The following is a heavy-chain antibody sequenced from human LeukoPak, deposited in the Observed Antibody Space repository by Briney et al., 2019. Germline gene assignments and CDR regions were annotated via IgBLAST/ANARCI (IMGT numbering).Heavy chain of an antibody. CDR1: GFVFSSQD. D-gene: IGHD6-19*01. Sequence: GGSLRLSCAASGFVFSSQDMGWVRQAPGKGLEWVSAISDGGSRTYYADSVKGRFTISRDNSKNTLHLQMNSLRAEDTTVYYCAKDARRSSGWYFFDHWGQGTLVTVSS. V-gene: IGHV3-23*01. CDR3: AKDARRSSGWYFFDH. CDR2: ISDGGSRT. J-gene: IGHJ4*02.